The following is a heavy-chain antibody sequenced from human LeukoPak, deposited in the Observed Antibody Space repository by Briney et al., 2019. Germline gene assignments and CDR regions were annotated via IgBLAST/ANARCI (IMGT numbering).Heavy chain of an antibody. D-gene: IGHD3-22*01. J-gene: IGHJ1*01. CDR3: ARGGDSSGYYHEYFQH. CDR1: GYTFTGYH. Sequence: SVKVSCKASGYTFTGYHIHWVRQAPGQGLEWMGRIIPIFGTANYAQKFQGRVTITTDESTSTAYMELSSLRSEDTAAYYCARGGDSSGYYHEYFQHWGQGTLVTVSS. V-gene: IGHV1-69*05. CDR2: IIPIFGTA.